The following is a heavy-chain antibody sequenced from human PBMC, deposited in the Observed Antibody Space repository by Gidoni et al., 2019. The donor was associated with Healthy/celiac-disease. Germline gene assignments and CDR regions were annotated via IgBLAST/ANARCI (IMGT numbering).Heavy chain of an antibody. CDR2: IYSGGST. J-gene: IGHJ6*02. Sequence: EVQLVASGGSLVQPGGSLRLSCAASGFTVSSNYMSWVRQAPGKGLEWVSVIYSGGSTYYADSVKGRFTISRDNSKNTLYLQMNSLRAEDTAVYYCASTYYYYYGMDVWGQGTTVTVSS. CDR3: ASTYYYYYGMDV. CDR1: GFTVSSNY. V-gene: IGHV3-66*02.